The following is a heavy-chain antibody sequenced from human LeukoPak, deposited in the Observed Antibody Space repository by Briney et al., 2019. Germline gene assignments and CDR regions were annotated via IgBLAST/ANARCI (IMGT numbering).Heavy chain of an antibody. D-gene: IGHD3-10*01. CDR2: ISGSGDST. CDR1: GFTFSSYA. V-gene: IGHV3-23*01. CDR3: ARGSRDSRPYYFDF. J-gene: IGHJ4*02. Sequence: GGSLRLSCAASGFTFSSYAMSWVRQAPGKGLEWVSTISGSGDSTYYADSVKGRFTISRDNSKNTLYLQMNSLRAEDTAVYYCARGSRDSRPYYFDFWGQGTLVTVSS.